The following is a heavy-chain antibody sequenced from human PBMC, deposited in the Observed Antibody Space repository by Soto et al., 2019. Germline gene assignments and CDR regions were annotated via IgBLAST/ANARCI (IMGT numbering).Heavy chain of an antibody. CDR3: ARQGGYEAARTKKVDY. CDR1: GGSISSSSYY. D-gene: IGHD6-6*01. Sequence: PSETLSLTCTVSGGSISSSSYYWGWIRQPPGKGLEWIGSIYYSGSTYYNPSLKSRVTISVDTSKNQFSLKLSSVTAADTAVYYCARQGGYEAARTKKVDYWGQGTLVTVS. CDR2: IYYSGST. V-gene: IGHV4-39*01. J-gene: IGHJ4*02.